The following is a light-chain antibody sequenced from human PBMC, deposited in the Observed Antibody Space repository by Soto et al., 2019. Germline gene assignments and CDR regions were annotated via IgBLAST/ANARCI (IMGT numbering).Light chain of an antibody. V-gene: IGLV2-14*01. J-gene: IGLJ2*01. CDR3: RSSAASRTR. Sequence: QSVLTQPASVSASPGQSITISCTGITSDVGDNYYVSWFQSHPGQAPKLVIYEVANRPSGISNRFSGSRSGDTASLTISGVQTEDDAYYRCRSSAASRTRFGGGTKLTVL. CDR1: TSDVGDNYY. CDR2: EVA.